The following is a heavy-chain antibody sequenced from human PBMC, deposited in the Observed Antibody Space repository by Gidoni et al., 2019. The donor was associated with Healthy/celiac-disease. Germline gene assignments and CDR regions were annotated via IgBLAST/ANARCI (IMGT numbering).Heavy chain of an antibody. CDR3: AKEYCGGDCYYDY. V-gene: IGHV3-23*01. D-gene: IGHD2-21*02. J-gene: IGHJ4*02. CDR1: GFTFSSYA. Sequence: EVQLLESGGGLVQPGGSLSLSCPASGFTFSSYAMSWVRQAPGKGLEWVSAISGSGGSTYYADSVKGRFTISRDNSKNTLYLQMNSLRAEDTAVYYCAKEYCGGDCYYDYWGQGTLVTVSS. CDR2: ISGSGGST.